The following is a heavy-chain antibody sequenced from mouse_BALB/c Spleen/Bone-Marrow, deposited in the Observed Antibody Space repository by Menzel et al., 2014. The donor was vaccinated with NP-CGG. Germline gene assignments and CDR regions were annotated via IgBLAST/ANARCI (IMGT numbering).Heavy chain of an antibody. CDR3: TRSNYGYWYVDV. J-gene: IGHJ1*01. CDR2: INPSNGGT. CDR1: GYTFSSYY. D-gene: IGHD1-1*01. V-gene: IGHV1S81*02. Sequence: QVQLQQSGAELVKPGASVQLSCKASGYTFSSYYMYWVKQRPGQGLEWIGEINPSNGGTKFNEKFKSKATLTVDKSSSTAYMQLSSLTSEDSAVYYCTRSNYGYWYVDVWGAGTTVTVSS.